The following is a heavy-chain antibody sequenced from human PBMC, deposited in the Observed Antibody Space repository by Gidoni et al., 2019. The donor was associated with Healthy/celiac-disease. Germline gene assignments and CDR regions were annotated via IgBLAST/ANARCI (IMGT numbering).Heavy chain of an antibody. D-gene: IGHD3-10*01. CDR3: ARDYYGSGSWGWFDP. J-gene: IGHJ5*02. CDR1: GFTFSSYS. CDR2: ISSSSSTI. V-gene: IGHV3-48*01. Sequence: EVQLVESGGGLVQPGGSLRLSCAASGFTFSSYSMNWVRPAPGKGLEWVSYISSSSSTIYYADSVKGRFTISRDNAKNSLYLQMNSLRAEDTAVYYCARDYYGSGSWGWFDPWGQGTLVTVSS.